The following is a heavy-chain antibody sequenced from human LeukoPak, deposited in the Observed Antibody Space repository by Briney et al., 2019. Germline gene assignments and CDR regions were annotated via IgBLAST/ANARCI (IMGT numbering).Heavy chain of an antibody. CDR3: ARGIFGGDCSGGSCYPVTYYFDY. CDR1: GFTFSSYS. CDR2: ISSSSSYI. V-gene: IGHV3-21*01. J-gene: IGHJ4*02. D-gene: IGHD2-15*01. Sequence: GGSLRLSCAASGFTFSSYSMNWVRQAPGKGLEWVSSISSSSSYIYYADSVKGRFTISRDNAKNSLYLQMNSLRAEDTAVYYCARGIFGGDCSGGSCYPVTYYFDYWGQGTLVTVSS.